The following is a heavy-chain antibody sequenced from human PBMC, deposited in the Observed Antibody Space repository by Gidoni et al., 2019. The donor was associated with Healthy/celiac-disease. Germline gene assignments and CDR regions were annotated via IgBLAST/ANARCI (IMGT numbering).Heavy chain of an antibody. D-gene: IGHD2-2*01. J-gene: IGHJ4*02. V-gene: IGHV3-23*01. CDR2: ISGSGGST. Sequence: EVQLLESGGGLVQPGGSLRLSCAASGFTFSSYAMRWVRQAPGKGLEWVSAISGSGGSTYYADSVKGRFNISRDNSKNTLYLQMNSLRAEYTAVYYCANHPLSSGIVVVPADYDVPKGCYWGQGTLVTVSS. CDR1: GFTFSSYA. CDR3: ANHPLSSGIVVVPADYDVPKGCY.